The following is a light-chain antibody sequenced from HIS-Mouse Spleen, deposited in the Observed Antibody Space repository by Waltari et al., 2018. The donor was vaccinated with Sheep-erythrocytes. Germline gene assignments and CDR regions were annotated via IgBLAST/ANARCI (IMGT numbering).Light chain of an antibody. V-gene: IGLV3-1*01. CDR3: AAWDDSLNGVV. CDR2: QDS. J-gene: IGLJ2*01. Sequence: SYELTQPPSVSVSPGQTASITCSGGKLGDKYACWYQQKPGQSPVLVIYQDSKRPSGVPDRFSGSKSGTSASLAISGLQSEDEADYYCAAWDDSLNGVVFGGGTKLTVL. CDR1: KLGDKY.